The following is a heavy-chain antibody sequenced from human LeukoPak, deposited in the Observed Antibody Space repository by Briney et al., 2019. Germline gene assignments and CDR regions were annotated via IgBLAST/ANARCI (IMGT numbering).Heavy chain of an antibody. V-gene: IGHV3-53*01. CDR2: IYSGGST. Sequence: PGGSLRLSCAASGFTVSSNYMSWVRQAPGKGLEWVSVIYSGGSTYYADSVKGRFTISRDNSKNTLYLQMNSLRAEDTAVYYCAKEGDTAIPPYYFDYWGQGTLVTVSS. J-gene: IGHJ4*02. CDR1: GFTVSSNY. D-gene: IGHD5-18*01. CDR3: AKEGDTAIPPYYFDY.